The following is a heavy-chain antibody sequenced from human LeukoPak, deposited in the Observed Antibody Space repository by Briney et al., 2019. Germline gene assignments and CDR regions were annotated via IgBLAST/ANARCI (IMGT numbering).Heavy chain of an antibody. CDR2: IKEDGSEK. CDR1: GFTFSSYW. CDR3: ARGLWGLDY. V-gene: IGHV3-7*04. D-gene: IGHD3-10*01. Sequence: GGSLRLSCAASGFTFSSYWMSWVRQAPGKGLEWVANIKEDGSEKDYVDSVKGRFTISRDNAKNSLYLQMNSQRAEDTAVYYCARGLWGLDYWGQGTLVTVSS. J-gene: IGHJ4*02.